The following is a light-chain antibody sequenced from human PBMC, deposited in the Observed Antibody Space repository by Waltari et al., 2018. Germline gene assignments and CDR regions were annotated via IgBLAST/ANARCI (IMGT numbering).Light chain of an antibody. CDR3: QMYVRLPAT. Sequence: EIVLTQSPGTLSLSPGERATLSCRASQSVSRSLAWYQQKPGQAPRLLIYDASSRATGIPDRVRGSGSGTDFSLTISRVEPEDCAVYYCQMYVRLPATFGQGTKVEVK. V-gene: IGKV3-20*01. CDR1: QSVSRS. CDR2: DAS. J-gene: IGKJ1*01.